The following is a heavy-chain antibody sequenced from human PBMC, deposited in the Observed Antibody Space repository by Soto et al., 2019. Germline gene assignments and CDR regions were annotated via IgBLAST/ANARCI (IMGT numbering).Heavy chain of an antibody. CDR1: GGPFNGYY. J-gene: IGHJ3*02. V-gene: IGHV4-34*01. CDR2: INHSGTT. CDR3: ARGLLRRYLEPDATRGAIDI. Sequence: SETLSLTCAVYGGPFNGYYWTWIRQFPGKGLEWIGEINHSGTTNYNPSLKSRVTISVDTSKKQIALTLTSVTAADTAVFYCARGLLRRYLEPDATRGAIDIRGHRTMVTVSS. D-gene: IGHD2-2*01.